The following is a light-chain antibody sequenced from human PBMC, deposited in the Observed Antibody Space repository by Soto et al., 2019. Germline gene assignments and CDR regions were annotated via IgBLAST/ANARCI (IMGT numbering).Light chain of an antibody. V-gene: IGLV2-14*01. CDR2: AVR. J-gene: IGLJ1*01. Sequence: QSVLTQPAPVSGSPGQSITISCTGTSTDVGSYNYVSWYQQHPGKAPKLMIYAVRDRPSGISSRFSGSKSGNTASLTISGLQTEDEADYYCSSYTSSSTLFGTGTKVTV. CDR3: SSYTSSSTL. CDR1: STDVGSYNY.